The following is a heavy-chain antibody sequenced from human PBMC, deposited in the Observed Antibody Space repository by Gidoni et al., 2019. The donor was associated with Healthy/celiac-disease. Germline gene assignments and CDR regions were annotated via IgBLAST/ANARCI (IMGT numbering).Heavy chain of an antibody. V-gene: IGHV3-73*02. J-gene: IGHJ4*02. D-gene: IGHD6-13*01. CDR1: GFTFRGSP. CDR2: IRSKANSYAT. CDR3: TSRDFGIAAAGVPDY. Sequence: EVQLVASGGGLVQPGGSLKLSCAASGFTFRGSPMHWVRQASGKGLEWVGRIRSKANSYATAYAASVKGRFTISRDDSKNTAYLQMNSLKTEDTAVYYCTSRDFGIAAAGVPDYWGQGTLVTVSS.